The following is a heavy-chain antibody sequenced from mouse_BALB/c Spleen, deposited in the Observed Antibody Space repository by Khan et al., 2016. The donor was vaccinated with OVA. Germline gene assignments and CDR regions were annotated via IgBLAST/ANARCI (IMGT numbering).Heavy chain of an antibody. D-gene: IGHD1-1*01. CDR3: ATSYFYGYYFDY. Sequence: EVDLVESGGGLVQPGGSRKLSCAASGFTFSNYGMHWVRQAPEKGLEWVAFISGDTSTIYYADTVKGRFTISRDNPKNTLFLQMTSLMSEDTARYYCATSYFYGYYFDYWGPGTTLTVSS. CDR1: GFTFSNYG. CDR2: ISGDTSTI. J-gene: IGHJ2*01. V-gene: IGHV5-17*02.